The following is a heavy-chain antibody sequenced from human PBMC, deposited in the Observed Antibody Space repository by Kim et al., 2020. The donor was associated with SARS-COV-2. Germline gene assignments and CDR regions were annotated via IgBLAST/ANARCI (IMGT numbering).Heavy chain of an antibody. CDR3: ARALAAAANFDY. V-gene: IGHV1-18*01. J-gene: IGHJ4*02. D-gene: IGHD6-13*01. Sequence: DAQKLQGRVTMTTDTSTSTAYMELRSLRSDDTAVYYCARALAAAANFDYWGQGTLVTVSS.